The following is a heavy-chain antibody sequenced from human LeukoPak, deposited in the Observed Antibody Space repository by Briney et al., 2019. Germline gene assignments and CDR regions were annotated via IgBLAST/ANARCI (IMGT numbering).Heavy chain of an antibody. CDR3: ARTTDYYYGMDV. CDR1: GYDFSGDW. D-gene: IGHD4-17*01. J-gene: IGHJ6*02. Sequence: GESLKISCKGSGYDFSGDWIGWVRQMPGKGLELMGIIYPGDSDTRYSPSFQGQVTISADKSISTAYLQWSSLKASDTAMYYCARTTDYYYGMDVWGQGTTVTVSS. V-gene: IGHV5-51*01. CDR2: IYPGDSDT.